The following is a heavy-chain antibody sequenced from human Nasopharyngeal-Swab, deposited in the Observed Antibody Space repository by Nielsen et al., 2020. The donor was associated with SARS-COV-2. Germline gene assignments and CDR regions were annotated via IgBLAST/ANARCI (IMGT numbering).Heavy chain of an antibody. CDR2: ISGSGGST. V-gene: IGHV3-23*01. Sequence: GGSLRLSCAASGFTFSSYAMSWVRQAPGKGLEWVSAISGSGGSTYYADSVKGRFTISRDNSKNTLYLQMNSLRAEDTAVYYCAKDRSVSCSGGSCYSTSRYYGMDVWGQGTTVTVSS. D-gene: IGHD2-15*01. CDR1: GFTFSSYA. CDR3: AKDRSVSCSGGSCYSTSRYYGMDV. J-gene: IGHJ6*02.